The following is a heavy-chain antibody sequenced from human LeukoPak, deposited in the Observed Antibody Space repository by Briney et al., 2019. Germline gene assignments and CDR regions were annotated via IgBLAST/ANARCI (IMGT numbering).Heavy chain of an antibody. Sequence: SETLSLTCTVSGGSISSYYWSWIRQPAGKGLEWIGRIYTSGSTNYNPSLKSRVTISVDTSKNQFSLKLSSVTAADTAVYYCARERGDCSSTSCYKSRFDPWGQGTLVTVSS. CDR2: IYTSGST. CDR1: GGSISSYY. V-gene: IGHV4-4*07. CDR3: ARERGDCSSTSCYKSRFDP. D-gene: IGHD2-2*02. J-gene: IGHJ5*02.